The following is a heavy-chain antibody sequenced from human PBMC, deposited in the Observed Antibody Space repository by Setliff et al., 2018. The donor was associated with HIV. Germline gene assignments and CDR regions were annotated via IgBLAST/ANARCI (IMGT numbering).Heavy chain of an antibody. CDR2: VSAYNGHT. Sequence: ASVKVSCKASGYTFSTYSITWVRQAPGQGLEWMGWVSAYNGHTDFAQKFQGRITLTTDTSTSTAYMELSSLRSEDTAVYYCARGDTPMVIWGDYFDYWGQGTLVTVSS. V-gene: IGHV1-18*01. D-gene: IGHD5-18*01. CDR3: ARGDTPMVIWGDYFDY. J-gene: IGHJ4*02. CDR1: GYTFSTYS.